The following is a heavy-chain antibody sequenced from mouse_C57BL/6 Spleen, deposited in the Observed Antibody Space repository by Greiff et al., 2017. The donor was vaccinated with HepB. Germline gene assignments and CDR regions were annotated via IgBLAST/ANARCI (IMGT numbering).Heavy chain of an antibody. Sequence: EVKLVESGGGLVKPGGSLKLSCAASGFTFSSYAMSWVGQTPEKRLEWVATISDGGSYTYYPDNVKGRYTISRDNAKNNLYLQMSHLKSEDTAMYYCARDGNYFDYWGQGTTLTVSS. V-gene: IGHV5-4*01. D-gene: IGHD1-1*02. J-gene: IGHJ2*01. CDR3: ARDGNYFDY. CDR2: ISDGGSYT. CDR1: GFTFSSYA.